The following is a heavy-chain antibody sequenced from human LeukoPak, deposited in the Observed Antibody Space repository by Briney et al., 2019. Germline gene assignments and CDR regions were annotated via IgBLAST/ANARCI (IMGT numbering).Heavy chain of an antibody. D-gene: IGHD2-2*01. Sequence: SQTLSLTCAISGESVSSNSVTWNWIRQSPSRGLEWLGRTYYRSTWYNDYAVSVRGRITVNPDTSKNQFSLHPTSVTPEDTAIYYCARRLTQYDCFDPWGQGILVTVSS. V-gene: IGHV6-1*01. J-gene: IGHJ5*02. CDR3: ARRLTQYDCFDP. CDR2: TYYRSTWYN. CDR1: GESVSSNSVT.